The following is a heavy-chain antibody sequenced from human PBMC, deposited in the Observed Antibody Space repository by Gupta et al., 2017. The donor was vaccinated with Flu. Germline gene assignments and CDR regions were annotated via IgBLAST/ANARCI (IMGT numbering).Heavy chain of an antibody. Sequence: APGEGLEWVSSISCRGSSTSYADSVRGRFTISRDNSKSTLFLQMNVVRAEDTAVYYCAKVGGLTTVRKNWFDPWGQGTLVTVSS. V-gene: IGHV3-23*01. J-gene: IGHJ5*02. CDR2: ISCRGSST. D-gene: IGHD4-4*01. CDR3: AKVGGLTTVRKNWFDP.